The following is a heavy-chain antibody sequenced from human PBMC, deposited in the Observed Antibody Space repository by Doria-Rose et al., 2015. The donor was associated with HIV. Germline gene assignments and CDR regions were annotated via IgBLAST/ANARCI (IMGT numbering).Heavy chain of an antibody. CDR3: ARDRVTIFGVGDAFDI. Sequence: TLSLTCSVSGGSISSDDYHWSWIRQPPGKGLEWIGNIHYSGTTSYNSSLKSRIIISQDTSKNHLSLKLTSVTAADTAVYYCARDRVTIFGVGDAFDIWGQGTMVTVSS. CDR1: GGSISSDDYH. CDR2: IHYSGTT. V-gene: IGHV4-30-4*01. J-gene: IGHJ3*02. D-gene: IGHD3-3*01.